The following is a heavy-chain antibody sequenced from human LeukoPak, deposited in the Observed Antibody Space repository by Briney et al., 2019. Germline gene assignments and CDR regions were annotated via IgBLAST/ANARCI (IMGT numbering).Heavy chain of an antibody. J-gene: IGHJ4*02. CDR1: GGSISSSSYY. D-gene: IGHD2-2*01. CDR3: ARVKDQLLLFDY. V-gene: IGHV4-30-4*08. Sequence: SETLSLTCTVSGGSISSSSYYWGWIRQPPGKGLEWIGYIYYSGSTYYNPSLKSRVTISIDTSKNQFSLKLSSVTAADTAVYYCARVKDQLLLFDYWGQGTLVTVSS. CDR2: IYYSGST.